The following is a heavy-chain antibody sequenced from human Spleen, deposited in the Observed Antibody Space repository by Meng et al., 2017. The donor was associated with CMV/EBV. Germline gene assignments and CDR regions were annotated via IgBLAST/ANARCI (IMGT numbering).Heavy chain of an antibody. J-gene: IGHJ4*02. CDR2: INGDGSTT. CDR3: ARAARLFPSDY. V-gene: IGHV3-74*01. CDR1: GFTFNGHW. Sequence: GESLKISCAASGFTFNGHWMHWVRQAPGKGLVWVSRINGDGSTTNSADSVKGRFTISRDNAKNTLYLQMNSLRAEDTAVYYCARAARLFPSDYWGQGTLVTVSS. D-gene: IGHD6-6*01.